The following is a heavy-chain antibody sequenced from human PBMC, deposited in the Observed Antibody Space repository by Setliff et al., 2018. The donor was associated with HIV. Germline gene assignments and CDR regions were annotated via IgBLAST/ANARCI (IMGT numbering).Heavy chain of an antibody. CDR1: GYTFTSYY. CDR3: ARDTYYNFWSGLEDYYYYMDV. CDR2: INPSGGST. V-gene: IGHV1-46*01. J-gene: IGHJ6*03. D-gene: IGHD3-3*01. Sequence: ASVKVSCKASGYTFTSYYMHWVRQAPGQGLEWMGIINPSGGSTSYTQKFQGRVTMTRDTSTSTVYMELSSLRSEDTAVYYCARDTYYNFWSGLEDYYYYMDVWGKGTTVTVSS.